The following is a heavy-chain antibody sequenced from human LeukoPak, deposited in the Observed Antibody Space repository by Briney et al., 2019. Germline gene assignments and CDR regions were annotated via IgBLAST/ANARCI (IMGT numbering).Heavy chain of an antibody. CDR2: IYDSGRT. J-gene: IGHJ4*02. D-gene: IGHD2/OR15-2a*01. CDR3: AREKYGVSLDY. V-gene: IGHV4-59*01. Sequence: PSETLSLTCTVSGGSISSYYWSWIRQPPGKGLEWIGYIYDSGRTNYNPSLKSRLTISLDTSKNQFSLKLSSVTAADTAVYYCAREKYGVSLDYWGQGTLVTVSS. CDR1: GGSISSYY.